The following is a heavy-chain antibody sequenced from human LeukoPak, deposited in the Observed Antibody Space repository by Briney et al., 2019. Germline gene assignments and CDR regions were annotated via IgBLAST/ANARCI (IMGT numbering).Heavy chain of an antibody. Sequence: GASVRVSCKTSGYKFNNNGISWVRQAPGRGLEWMGWISANSGDTNYAQKVQGRVTMTRDTSTSTVYMELRRLTSDDTATYYCARDTKHSLDYWGQGTVVTVSS. V-gene: IGHV1-18*01. CDR1: GYKFNNNG. CDR3: ARDTKHSLDY. D-gene: IGHD2-8*01. CDR2: ISANSGDT. J-gene: IGHJ3*01.